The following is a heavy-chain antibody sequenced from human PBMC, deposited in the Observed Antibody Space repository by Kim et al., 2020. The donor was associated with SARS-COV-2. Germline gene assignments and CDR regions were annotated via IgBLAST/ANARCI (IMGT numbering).Heavy chain of an antibody. V-gene: IGHV1-18*01. Sequence: ASVKVSCKASGYTFTSYGISWVRQAPGQGLEWMGWISAYNGNTNYAQKLQGRVTMTTDTSTSTAYMELRSLRSDDTAVYYCARGLWFGELLFGNYYYYYGMDVWGQGTTVTVSS. CDR2: ISAYNGNT. J-gene: IGHJ6*02. CDR1: GYTFTSYG. CDR3: ARGLWFGELLFGNYYYYYGMDV. D-gene: IGHD3-10*01.